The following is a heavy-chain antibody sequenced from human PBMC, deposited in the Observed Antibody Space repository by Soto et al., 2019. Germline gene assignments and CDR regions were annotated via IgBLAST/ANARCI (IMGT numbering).Heavy chain of an antibody. V-gene: IGHV4-31*02. CDR2: IYYSGST. CDR1: GGSISSGGYY. Sequence: PSETLSLTCTVSGGSISSGGYYWSWIRQHPGKGLEWIGYIYYSGSTYYNPSLKSRVTISVDTSKNQFSLKLSSVTAADTAVYYCARTYLNYDSSGLFDYWGQGTLVTVSS. J-gene: IGHJ4*02. D-gene: IGHD3-22*01. CDR3: ARTYLNYDSSGLFDY.